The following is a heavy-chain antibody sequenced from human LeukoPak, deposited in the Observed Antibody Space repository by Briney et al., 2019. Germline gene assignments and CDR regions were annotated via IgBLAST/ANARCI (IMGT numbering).Heavy chain of an antibody. CDR1: GGSFSGYY. V-gene: IGHV4-34*01. D-gene: IGHD6-13*01. Sequence: PSETLSLTCAVYGGSFSGYYWSWIRQPPGKGLEWIGEINHSGSTNYNPSLKSRVTISVDTSKNQFSLKLSSVTAADTAVYYCASGKSGAAGIRSDYLGQGTLVTVSS. CDR3: ASGKSGAAGIRSDY. J-gene: IGHJ4*02. CDR2: INHSGST.